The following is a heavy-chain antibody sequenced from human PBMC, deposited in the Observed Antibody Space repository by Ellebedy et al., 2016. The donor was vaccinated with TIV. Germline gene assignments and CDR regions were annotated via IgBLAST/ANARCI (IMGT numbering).Heavy chain of an antibody. CDR1: GFSFSSYW. CDR2: INQDGSDK. D-gene: IGHD4-17*01. V-gene: IGHV3-7*01. J-gene: IGHJ3*02. CDR3: ARDGSYGDYLSPRHALDI. Sequence: GESLKISCAASGFSFSSYWMSWVRQAPGKGLEWVANINQDGSDKYYVDSVKGRFTISRDNAKNSLYLQLNSLRDEDTAVYYCARDGSYGDYLSPRHALDIWGQGTMVTVSS.